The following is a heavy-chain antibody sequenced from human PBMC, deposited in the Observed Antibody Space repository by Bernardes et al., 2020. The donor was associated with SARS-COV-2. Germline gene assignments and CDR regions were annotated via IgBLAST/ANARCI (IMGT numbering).Heavy chain of an antibody. V-gene: IGHV3-74*01. Sequence: GWSLRLSCAASGITFSGYWMHWVRQPPGKGLVWLSRMSGDGSGTTYADSVKGRFIISRDNAKNTLYLQMNSLRVEDTGVYYCAGTSTTCCDYWGQGTLVTVSS. CDR2: MSGDGSGT. D-gene: IGHD2-2*01. J-gene: IGHJ4*02. CDR3: AGTSTTCCDY. CDR1: GITFSGYW.